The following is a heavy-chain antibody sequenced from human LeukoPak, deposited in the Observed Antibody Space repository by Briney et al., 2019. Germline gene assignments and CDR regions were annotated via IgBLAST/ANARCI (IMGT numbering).Heavy chain of an antibody. D-gene: IGHD2-15*01. V-gene: IGHV4-34*01. J-gene: IGHJ4*02. CDR1: GGSFSGYY. Sequence: SETLSLTCAVYGGSFSGYYWSWIRQPPGKGLEWIGEINHSGSTNYNPSLKSRVTISIDTSKNQFSLKLSSVTAADTAVYYCAASVVVVAARDYWGQGTLVTVSS. CDR3: AASVVVVAARDY. CDR2: INHSGST.